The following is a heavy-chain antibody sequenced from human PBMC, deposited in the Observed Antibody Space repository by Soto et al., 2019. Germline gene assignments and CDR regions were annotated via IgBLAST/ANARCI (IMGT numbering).Heavy chain of an antibody. D-gene: IGHD6-13*01. V-gene: IGHV3-11*06. Sequence: PVGSLRLSCAASGFTFSDYYMSWIRQAPGKGLEWVSYIRSTSSDTNYADSVKGRYTISRDNAKNSLYLQMNSLRVEDTAVYFCARYRGSSRSPTRFLHYYGMDVWGQGTTVTVSS. CDR3: ARYRGSSRSPTRFLHYYGMDV. J-gene: IGHJ6*02. CDR1: GFTFSDYY. CDR2: IRSTSSDT.